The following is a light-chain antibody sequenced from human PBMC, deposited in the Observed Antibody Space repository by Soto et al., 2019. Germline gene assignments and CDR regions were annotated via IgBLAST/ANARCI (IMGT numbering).Light chain of an antibody. V-gene: IGKV3-20*01. CDR3: QQYHDTGT. CDR1: QSVSSTF. CDR2: GAS. Sequence: EIVFTQSPGTLSFSPGERATLSCRASQSVSSTFLAWYQQKPGQAPRLLISGASSRATGIPDRFSGSGSGTEFTLTVSRLEPEDFAVYYCQQYHDTGTFGQGTKVDIK. J-gene: IGKJ1*01.